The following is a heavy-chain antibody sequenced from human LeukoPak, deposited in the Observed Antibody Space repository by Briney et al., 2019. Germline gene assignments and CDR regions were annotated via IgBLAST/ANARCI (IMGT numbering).Heavy chain of an antibody. D-gene: IGHD3-10*01. J-gene: IGHJ3*02. Sequence: GGSLRLSCAASGFTFSNYGMHWVRQAPGKGLEWVAFMRYDGRNEYYADSVKGRFTISRDNSKNTLYLQMNSLRPEDTAAYFCAKARSGVSWAFDIWGQGTMVTVS. CDR1: GFTFSNYG. V-gene: IGHV3-30*02. CDR3: AKARSGVSWAFDI. CDR2: MRYDGRNE.